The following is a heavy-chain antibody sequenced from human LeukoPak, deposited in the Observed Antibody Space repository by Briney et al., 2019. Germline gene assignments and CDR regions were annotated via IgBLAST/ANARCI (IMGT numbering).Heavy chain of an antibody. Sequence: ASVKVSCKASGYTFTSYDINWVRQATGQGLEWMGWMNPNSGNTGYAQKFQGRVTMTRDTSISTAYMELSSLRSEDTAVYYCARRSYDSSGYGYWGQGTLVTVSS. J-gene: IGHJ4*02. V-gene: IGHV1-8*01. CDR3: ARRSYDSSGYGY. CDR1: GYTFTSYD. D-gene: IGHD3-22*01. CDR2: MNPNSGNT.